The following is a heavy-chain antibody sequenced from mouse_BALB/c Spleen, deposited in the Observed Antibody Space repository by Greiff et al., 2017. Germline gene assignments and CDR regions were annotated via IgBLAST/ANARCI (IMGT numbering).Heavy chain of an antibody. CDR2: ISYSGST. D-gene: IGHD1-2*01. CDR3: ARKLLRPPYAMDY. Sequence: EVKLEESGPGLVKPSQSLSLTCTVTGYSITSDYAWNWIRQFPGNKLEWMGYISYSGSTSYNPSLKSRISITRDTSKNQFFLQLNSVTTEDTATYYCARKLLRPPYAMDYWGQGTSVTVSS. J-gene: IGHJ4*01. CDR1: GYSITSDYA. V-gene: IGHV3-2*02.